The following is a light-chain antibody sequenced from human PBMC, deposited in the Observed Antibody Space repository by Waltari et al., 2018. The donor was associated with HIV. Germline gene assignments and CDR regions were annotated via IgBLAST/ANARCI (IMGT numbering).Light chain of an antibody. Sequence: QSVLTPPPSAPGTPGQRVATNCSGSSSNSKGTYVYWYQQLPGPVPKLLIYRNNQRPSGVPELFSGSKSGTSASLAISGLRSEDEAEYYCAACDDSLRGVFGGGTKLTVL. CDR3: AACDDSLRGV. J-gene: IGLJ2*01. CDR2: RNN. V-gene: IGLV1-47*01. CDR1: SSNSKGTY.